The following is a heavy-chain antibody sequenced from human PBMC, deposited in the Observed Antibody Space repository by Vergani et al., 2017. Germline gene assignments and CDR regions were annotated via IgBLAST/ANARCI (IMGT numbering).Heavy chain of an antibody. Sequence: VSCKASGYTFTGYYMHWVRQAPGQGLEWMGWINPNSGGTNYAQKFQGRVTMTRDTSISTAYMELSRLRSDDTAVYYCARGVVRGVIYAPGYWGQGTLVTVSS. CDR2: INPNSGGT. CDR3: ARGVVRGVIYAPGY. CDR1: GYTFTGYY. D-gene: IGHD3-10*01. V-gene: IGHV1-2*02. J-gene: IGHJ4*02.